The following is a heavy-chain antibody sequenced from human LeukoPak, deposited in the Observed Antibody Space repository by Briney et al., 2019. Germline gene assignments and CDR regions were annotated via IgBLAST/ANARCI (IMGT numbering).Heavy chain of an antibody. V-gene: IGHV1-18*01. D-gene: IGHD3-22*01. Sequence: ASVNVSCKASGYTFTSYGISWVRQAPGQGLEWMGWISAYNGNTNYAQKLQGRVTMTTDTSTSTAYMELRSLRSDDTAVYYCARDGGDYYDSSGYYSNNWFDPWGQGTLVTVSS. CDR2: ISAYNGNT. CDR3: ARDGGDYYDSSGYYSNNWFDP. J-gene: IGHJ5*02. CDR1: GYTFTSYG.